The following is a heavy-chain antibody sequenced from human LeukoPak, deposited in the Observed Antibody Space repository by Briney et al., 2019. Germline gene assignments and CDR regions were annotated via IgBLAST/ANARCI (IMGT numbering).Heavy chain of an antibody. V-gene: IGHV3-30*18. CDR3: AKRYDFWSGSPVDY. CDR2: ISYDGSNK. CDR1: GFTFSSYG. Sequence: GRSLRLSCAASGFTFSSYGTRWGRQAPGKGLEWGAVISYDGSNKYYADSVKGRFTISRDNSKNTLYLQMNSLRAEDTAVYYCAKRYDFWSGSPVDYWGQGTLVTVSS. J-gene: IGHJ4*02. D-gene: IGHD3-3*01.